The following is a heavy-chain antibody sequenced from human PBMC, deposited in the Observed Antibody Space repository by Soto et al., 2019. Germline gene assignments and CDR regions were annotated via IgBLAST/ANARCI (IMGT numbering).Heavy chain of an antibody. J-gene: IGHJ2*01. Sequence: PSETLSLTCAVYGGSFSGYYWSWVRQPPGKGLEWIGEITRSGGINYNPSLESRVTMSLDTSKNHFSLRLNSVSDADTSIYYCARLFAGATGDWYFDLWGRGALVTVSS. CDR3: ARLFAGATGDWYFDL. CDR1: GGSFSGYY. D-gene: IGHD2-21*02. V-gene: IGHV4-34*01. CDR2: ITRSGGI.